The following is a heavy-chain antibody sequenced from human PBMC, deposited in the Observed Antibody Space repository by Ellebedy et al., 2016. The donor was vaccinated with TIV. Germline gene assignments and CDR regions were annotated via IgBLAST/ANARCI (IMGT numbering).Heavy chain of an antibody. CDR3: AREGYGSGHCGAFDI. CDR1: GFTFSSYA. V-gene: IGHV3-30-3*01. J-gene: IGHJ3*02. D-gene: IGHD6-19*01. Sequence: GESLKISCAASGFTFSSYAMHWVRQAPGKGLEWVAHISYDGSNKDYADSAKGRFTISRDNSKNTLDLNMNSLTPEDTAVNYCAREGYGSGHCGAFDIWGQGTVVTVSS. CDR2: ISYDGSNK.